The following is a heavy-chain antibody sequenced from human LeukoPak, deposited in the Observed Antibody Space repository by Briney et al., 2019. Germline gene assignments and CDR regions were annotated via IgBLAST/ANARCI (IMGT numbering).Heavy chain of an antibody. J-gene: IGHJ6*03. CDR3: ARMGSSYGYYYYYIDV. D-gene: IGHD6-6*01. V-gene: IGHV4-59*08. CDR1: GGSISSYY. Sequence: SETLSLTCTVSGGSISSYYWSWIRQPPGKGLEWIGYIYYSGSTNYNPSLKSRVTISVDTSKNQFSLKLSSVTAADTAVYYCARMGSSYGYYYYYIDVWGKGTTVTVSS. CDR2: IYYSGST.